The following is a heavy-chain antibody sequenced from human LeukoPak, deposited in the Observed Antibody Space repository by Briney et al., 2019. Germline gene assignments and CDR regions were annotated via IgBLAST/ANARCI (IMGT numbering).Heavy chain of an antibody. D-gene: IGHD3-10*01. Sequence: ASVKVSCKASGYTFTSYGISWVRQAPGQGLEWMGWISAYNGNTNYAQKLQGRVTMTTDTSTSTAYMELRSLRSDDTAVYYCARDRHGSGSYPQYWYFDLWGRGTLVTVSS. V-gene: IGHV1-18*01. CDR3: ARDRHGSGSYPQYWYFDL. CDR1: GYTFTSYG. J-gene: IGHJ2*01. CDR2: ISAYNGNT.